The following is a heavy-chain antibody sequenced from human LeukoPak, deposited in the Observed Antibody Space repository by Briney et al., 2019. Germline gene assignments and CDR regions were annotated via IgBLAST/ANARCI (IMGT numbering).Heavy chain of an antibody. Sequence: GRSLRLSCAASGFTFSSYAMHWVRQAPGKGLEWVAVISYDGSNKYYADSVKGRFTISRDNSKNTLYLQMNSLRAEDTAVYYCAKGLQGIAAAGPDYWGQGTLVTVSS. D-gene: IGHD6-13*01. CDR3: AKGLQGIAAAGPDY. CDR2: ISYDGSNK. V-gene: IGHV3-30*04. CDR1: GFTFSSYA. J-gene: IGHJ4*02.